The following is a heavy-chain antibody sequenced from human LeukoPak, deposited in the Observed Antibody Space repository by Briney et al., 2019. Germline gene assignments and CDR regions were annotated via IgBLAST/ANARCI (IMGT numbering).Heavy chain of an antibody. CDR2: ISYGGSNK. Sequence: PGGSLRLSCAASGFTFSSYGMHWVRQAPGKGLEWVAVISYGGSNKYYADSVKGRFTISRDNAKNSLYLQMNSLRAEDTAVYYCARDPCSSTSCYTGGAFDIWGQGTMVTVSS. CDR3: ARDPCSSTSCYTGGAFDI. J-gene: IGHJ3*02. V-gene: IGHV3-30*03. D-gene: IGHD2-2*02. CDR1: GFTFSSYG.